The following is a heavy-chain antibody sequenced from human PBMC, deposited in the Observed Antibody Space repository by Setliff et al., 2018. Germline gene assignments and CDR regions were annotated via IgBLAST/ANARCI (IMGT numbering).Heavy chain of an antibody. V-gene: IGHV3-74*01. CDR3: VRGYCSSSSCYGTMDY. CDR1: GFTFSSYW. Sequence: GGSLRLSCAAAGFTFSSYWMHWVRQAPGKGLVWVSRINSDGSSTSYADSVKGRFTISRDNAKNTLYLQMNSLRAEDTAVYYCVRGYCSSSSCYGTMDYWGQGTLVTVSS. J-gene: IGHJ4*02. CDR2: INSDGSST. D-gene: IGHD2-2*01.